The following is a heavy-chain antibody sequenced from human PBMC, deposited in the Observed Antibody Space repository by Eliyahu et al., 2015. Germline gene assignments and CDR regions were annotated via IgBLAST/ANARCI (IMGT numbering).Heavy chain of an antibody. CDR1: GFTFSSYS. CDR2: XISSSSSTI. Sequence: EVQLVESGGGLVQPGGSLRLSCAASGFTFSSYSMNWVRQAPGKGLEWVSYXISSSSSTIYYADSVKGRFTISRDNAKNSLYLQMNSLRDEDTAVYYCARLPSYDFWSGXQFDYWGQGTLVTVSS. CDR3: ARLPSYDFWSGXQFDY. V-gene: IGHV3-48*02. D-gene: IGHD3-3*01. J-gene: IGHJ4*02.